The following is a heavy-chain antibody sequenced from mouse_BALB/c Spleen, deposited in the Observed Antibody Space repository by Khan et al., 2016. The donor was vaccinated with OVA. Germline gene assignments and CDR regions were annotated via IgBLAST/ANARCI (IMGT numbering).Heavy chain of an antibody. Sequence: EVKLLESGPGLVKPSQSLSLTCTVTGYSITTDYAWNWIRQFPGNKLEWMGFISYSGNTKYNPYLKSRISITRDTSKTQFFMQLKSVTTEDSARYYCARVYGGDFDYWGQGTALTVSS. D-gene: IGHD1-1*01. CDR2: ISYSGNT. J-gene: IGHJ2*01. CDR1: GYSITTDYA. CDR3: ARVYGGDFDY. V-gene: IGHV3-2*02.